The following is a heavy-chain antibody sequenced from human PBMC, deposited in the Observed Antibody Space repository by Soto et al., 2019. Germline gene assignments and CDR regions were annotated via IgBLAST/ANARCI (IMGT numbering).Heavy chain of an antibody. CDR1: GYTFTDDY. Sequence: QLVQSGAEVKKPGASVKVSCKTSGYTFTDDYLHWVRQVPGQGLEWMGWINPNSGATNYAQKFQGGVPMPSDPSCSTGYRGLGRLKSDDAAVYYCARDGGDRGGGRYRFDYWGQGTLVTVSS. CDR3: ARDGGDRGGGRYRFDY. CDR2: INPNSGAT. V-gene: IGHV1-2*02. D-gene: IGHD1-26*01. J-gene: IGHJ4*02.